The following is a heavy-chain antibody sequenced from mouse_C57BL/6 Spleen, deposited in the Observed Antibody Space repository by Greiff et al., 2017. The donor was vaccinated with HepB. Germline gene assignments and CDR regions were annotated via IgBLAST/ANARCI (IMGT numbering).Heavy chain of an antibody. CDR3: ARGRYYDSPWFAY. D-gene: IGHD2-4*01. V-gene: IGHV1-55*01. CDR1: GYTFTSYW. CDR2: IYPGSGST. Sequence: VQGVESGAELVKPGASVKMSCKASGYTFTSYWITWVKQRPGQGLEWIGDIYPGSGSTNYNEKFKSKATLTVDTSSSTAYMQLSSLTSEDSAVYYCARGRYYDSPWFAYWGQGTLVTVSA. J-gene: IGHJ3*01.